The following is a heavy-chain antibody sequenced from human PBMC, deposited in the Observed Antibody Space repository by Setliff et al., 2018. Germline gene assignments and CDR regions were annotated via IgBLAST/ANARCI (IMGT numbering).Heavy chain of an antibody. CDR2: IYSGGST. Sequence: GGSLRLSCAASGFTVSSNYMSWVRQAPGKGLEWVSVIYSGGSTYYADSVKGRFTISRDNSKNTLYLQMNSLRAEDTAVYYCAREEHSYGYLASYYYYGMDVWGQGTTVTVSS. J-gene: IGHJ6*02. V-gene: IGHV3-53*01. CDR3: AREEHSYGYLASYYYYGMDV. D-gene: IGHD5-18*01. CDR1: GFTVSSNY.